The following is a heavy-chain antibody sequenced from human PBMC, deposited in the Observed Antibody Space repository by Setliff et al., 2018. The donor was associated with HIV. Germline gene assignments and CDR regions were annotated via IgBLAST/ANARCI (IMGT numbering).Heavy chain of an antibody. CDR2: IHSSGST. V-gene: IGHV4-39*01. CDR3: ASGEDSGTYGEPYDS. D-gene: IGHD1-26*01. J-gene: IGHJ4*02. CDR1: GDSIISSRNF. Sequence: SETLSLTCTVSGDSIISSRNFWGWTRQPPGKGLEWIGNIHSSGSTYYNPSLKSRVFISVDLSINQFSLKLHSVTAADTAVYYCASGEDSGTYGEPYDSWGQGALVTVSS.